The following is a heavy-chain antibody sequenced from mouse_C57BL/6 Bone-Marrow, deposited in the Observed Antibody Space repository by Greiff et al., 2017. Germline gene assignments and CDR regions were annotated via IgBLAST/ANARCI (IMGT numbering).Heavy chain of an antibody. D-gene: IGHD1-1*01. CDR1: GYTFTSYW. CDR2: IDPSDSYT. V-gene: IGHV1-69*01. Sequence: QVQLKQPGAELVMPGASVKLSCKASGYTFTSYWMHWVKQRPGQGLEWIGEIDPSDSYTNYTQKFKGKSTLTVDKSSSTAYLQLSCLTSEDSAVYYCALYYYGSSYKDYFDYWGQGTTLTVSS. J-gene: IGHJ2*01. CDR3: ALYYYGSSYKDYFDY.